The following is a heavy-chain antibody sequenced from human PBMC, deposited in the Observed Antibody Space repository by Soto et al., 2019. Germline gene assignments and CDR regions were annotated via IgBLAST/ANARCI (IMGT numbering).Heavy chain of an antibody. CDR3: VRRHVSATGIDWFDP. Sequence: APVKVSCKASGYTFTSYGIHWVRQAPGQRLEWMGWINAANGDTKYSPKFQGRVTITRDTSASTAYMELSSRRSEDTAVYYCVRRHVSATGIDWFDPWGQGTLVTVSS. D-gene: IGHD6-13*01. CDR2: INAANGDT. J-gene: IGHJ5*02. CDR1: GYTFTSYG. V-gene: IGHV1-3*01.